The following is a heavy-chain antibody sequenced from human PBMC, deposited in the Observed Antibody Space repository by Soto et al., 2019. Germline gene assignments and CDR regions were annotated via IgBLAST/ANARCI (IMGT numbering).Heavy chain of an antibody. CDR2: IYYSGST. CDR1: GGSISSSSYY. J-gene: IGHJ6*02. V-gene: IGHV4-39*01. D-gene: IGHD1-26*01. CDR3: ARLSLVVGATHYYYYGMDV. Sequence: PSETLSLTCTVSGGSISSSSYYWGWIRQPPGKGLEWIGSIYYSGSTYYNPSLKSRVTISVDTSKNQFSLKLSPVTAADTAVYYCARLSLVVGATHYYYYGMDVWGQGTTVTVSS.